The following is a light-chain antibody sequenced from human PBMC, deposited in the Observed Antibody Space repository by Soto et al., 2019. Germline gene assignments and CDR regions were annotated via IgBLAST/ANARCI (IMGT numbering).Light chain of an antibody. V-gene: IGLV1-51*01. J-gene: IGLJ2*01. CDR1: TSNIENNY. CDR2: DNN. Sequence: QSVLTQPPSVSAAPGQKVTISCSGSTSNIENNYVSWYQQLPGTAPKLLIYDNNKRPSGIPDRFSGFKSGTSATLGITGLQTGDEAHYYCATWDGSLSSLSGVVFGGGTQLTVL. CDR3: ATWDGSLSSLSGVV.